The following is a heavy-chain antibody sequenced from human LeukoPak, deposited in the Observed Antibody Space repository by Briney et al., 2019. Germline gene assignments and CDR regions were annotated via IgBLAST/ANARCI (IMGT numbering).Heavy chain of an antibody. D-gene: IGHD6-13*01. V-gene: IGHV3-23*01. J-gene: IGHJ4*02. CDR3: TLGSLYSSNWYGDY. CDR2: ISGDGGGT. CDR1: GFSFDTYA. Sequence: TGGSLRLSCAASGFSFDTYAMTWVRQAPGKGLEWVSGISGDGGGTYYAVSVKGRFTISRDNSKNTLYLQMNGLRPEDTAVYYCTLGSLYSSNWYGDYWGQGTLVTVSS.